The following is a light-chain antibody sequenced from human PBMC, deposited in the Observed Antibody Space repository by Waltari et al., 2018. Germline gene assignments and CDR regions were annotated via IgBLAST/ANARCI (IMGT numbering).Light chain of an antibody. CDR2: RAS. CDR1: QSVSNW. CDR3: QQFNNYPLT. Sequence: DIQLTQSPSTLPASVGDRVTITCRASQSVSNWLAWYQQKPGKAPKLLIYRASILESGVPSRFSGSGSGTEFTLTISSLQPEDFATYYCQQFNNYPLTFGGGTKVEIK. V-gene: IGKV1-5*03. J-gene: IGKJ4*01.